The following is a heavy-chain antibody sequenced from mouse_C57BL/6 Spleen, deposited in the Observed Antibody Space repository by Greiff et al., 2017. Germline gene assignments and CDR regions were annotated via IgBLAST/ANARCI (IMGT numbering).Heavy chain of an antibody. Sequence: VQLQQPGAELVRPGSSVKLSCKASGYTFTSYWMDWVKQRPGQGLEWIGNIYPSDSETHYNQKFKDKATLTVDKSSSTAYMQLSSLTSEDSAVYYCARGSSGDYWGKGTTLTVSS. D-gene: IGHD3-2*02. V-gene: IGHV1-61*01. CDR2: IYPSDSET. CDR1: GYTFTSYW. J-gene: IGHJ2*01. CDR3: ARGSSGDY.